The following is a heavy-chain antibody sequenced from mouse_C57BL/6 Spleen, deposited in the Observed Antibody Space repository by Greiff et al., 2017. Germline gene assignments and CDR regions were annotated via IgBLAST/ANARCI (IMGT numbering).Heavy chain of an antibody. CDR3: ARGAAEAMDY. Sequence: VQLQQSGPELVKPGASVKISCKASGYAFTSSWMNWVKQRPGQGLEWIGRIYPGGGDTKYNGKFKGKATLTADKSSSTAYMTPSGPTSEDCAGYYCARGAAEAMDYWGQGTSVTVSS. J-gene: IGHJ4*01. CDR2: IYPGGGDT. CDR1: GYAFTSSW. V-gene: IGHV1-82*01.